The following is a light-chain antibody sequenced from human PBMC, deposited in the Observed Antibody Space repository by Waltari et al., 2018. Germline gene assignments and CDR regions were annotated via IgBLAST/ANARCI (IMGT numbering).Light chain of an antibody. CDR3: QQSFNTAPLT. CDR1: QNINTY. CDR2: AAS. Sequence: DIQMTQSPTSVSASLGDRVTIPCRSSQNINTYFNWLQQRPGQPPKLLIYAASTLQSGVPSRFSGRGSGTHFTLTITGLQPEDFATYYCQQSFNTAPLTFGGGTKVEI. V-gene: IGKV1-39*01. J-gene: IGKJ4*01.